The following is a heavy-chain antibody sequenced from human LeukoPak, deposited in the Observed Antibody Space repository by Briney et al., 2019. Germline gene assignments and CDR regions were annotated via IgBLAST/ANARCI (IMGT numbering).Heavy chain of an antibody. D-gene: IGHD4-17*01. V-gene: IGHV1-2*02. CDR1: GYPFNEYF. CDR3: ARDPAYGNEEIQNYFDY. CDR2: IYPNSGGT. J-gene: IGHJ4*02. Sequence: LGASVKVSCEASGYPFNEYFIHWVRQAPGQGLEWMGWIYPNSGGTNYAQKFQGRVTMTRDTSISTACMELSRLRSDDTAVYYCARDPAYGNEEIQNYFDYWGQGTLVTVSS.